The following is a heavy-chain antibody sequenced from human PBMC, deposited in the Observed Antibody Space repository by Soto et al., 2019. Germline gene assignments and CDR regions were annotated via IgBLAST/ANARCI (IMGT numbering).Heavy chain of an antibody. Sequence: SETLSLTCAVSGDSISSTHWWTWVRQPPGKGLEYIGQIFHSGITNYNPSLESRVTISLDKSKSQFSLELNSVTGADTAIYYCARGFSGYCSGGSCSSFDYWGQGTLVTVSS. CDR1: GDSISSTHW. J-gene: IGHJ4*02. V-gene: IGHV4-4*02. CDR3: ARGFSGYCSGGSCSSFDY. CDR2: IFHSGIT. D-gene: IGHD2-15*01.